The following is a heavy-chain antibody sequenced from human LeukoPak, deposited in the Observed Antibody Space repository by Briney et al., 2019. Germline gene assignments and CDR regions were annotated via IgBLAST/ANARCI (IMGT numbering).Heavy chain of an antibody. CDR1: GFTFNDYS. J-gene: IGHJ6*03. CDR2: ISDDGRSI. CDR3: ARVRTHWSRMKHHYYQYLDV. V-gene: IGHV3-48*01. Sequence: PGGSLRLSCATSGFTFNDYSINWVRQAPGKGLEWVSDISDDGRSIYYADSVKGRFTISRDTAKNSVSLQMNRLRVEDTAVYFCARVRTHWSRMKHHYYQYLDVCGNGPTVTVSS. D-gene: IGHD2-8*02.